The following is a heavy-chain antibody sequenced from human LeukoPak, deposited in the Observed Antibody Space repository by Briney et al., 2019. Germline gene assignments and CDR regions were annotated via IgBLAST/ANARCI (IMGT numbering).Heavy chain of an antibody. J-gene: IGHJ2*01. V-gene: IGHV3-30*04. CDR2: LSYDDSHE. D-gene: IGHD6-13*01. CDR1: GFTFHYYA. CDR3: ARVYYSSSYDYWYFDL. Sequence: PGGSLRLSCAASGFTFHYYAMHWVRQAPGKGLEWVAVLSYDDSHEYYVDSVKGRFTISRDNSKNRLFLQMNSLRAEDTAVYYCARVYYSSSYDYWYFDLWGRGTLVTVSS.